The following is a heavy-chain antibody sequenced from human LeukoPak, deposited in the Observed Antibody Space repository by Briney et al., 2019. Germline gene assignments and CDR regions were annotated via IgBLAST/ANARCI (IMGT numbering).Heavy chain of an antibody. CDR3: AREEGTGATMGFGY. V-gene: IGHV1-2*02. D-gene: IGHD1-26*01. CDR2: INPNSGGT. J-gene: IGHJ4*02. CDR1: GYTFTGSY. Sequence: ASVKVSCKASGYTFTGSYMHWVRQAPGQGLEWMGWINPNSGGTNYAQKFQGRVTMTRDTSISTAYMELSRLRSDDTAVYYCAREEGTGATMGFGYWGQGTLVTVSS.